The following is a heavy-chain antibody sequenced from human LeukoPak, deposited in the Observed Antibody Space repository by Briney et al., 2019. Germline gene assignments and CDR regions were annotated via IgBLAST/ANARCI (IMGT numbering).Heavy chain of an antibody. V-gene: IGHV4-30-4*08. J-gene: IGHJ3*02. CDR2: IYYSGST. Sequence: SETLSLTCTVSGGSIGSGDYYWSWIRQPPGKGLEWIGYIYYSGSTYYNPSLKSRVTISVDTSKNQFSLKLSSVTAADTAVYYCARVIVVDAFDIWGQGTMVTVSS. D-gene: IGHD1-26*01. CDR3: ARVIVVDAFDI. CDR1: GGSIGSGDYY.